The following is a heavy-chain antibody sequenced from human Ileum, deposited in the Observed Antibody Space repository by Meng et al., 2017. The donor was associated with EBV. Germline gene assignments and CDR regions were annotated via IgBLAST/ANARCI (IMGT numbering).Heavy chain of an antibody. J-gene: IGHJ5*02. CDR2: ISAYNGDT. Sequence: QEHRVQSGSGRQKPGATVTLSCKTSGYTFTTYGIDWVRQVPGHGHEWMGWISAYNGDTKDAPNLHNSITLTTDTPTSTSYKELRSLTSCDTAVYYCTIMTHCGGARCYCYYHWGQGTLVTVSS. D-gene: IGHD2-15*01. V-gene: IGHV1-18*01. CDR3: TIMTHCGGARCYCYYH. CDR1: GYTFTTYG.